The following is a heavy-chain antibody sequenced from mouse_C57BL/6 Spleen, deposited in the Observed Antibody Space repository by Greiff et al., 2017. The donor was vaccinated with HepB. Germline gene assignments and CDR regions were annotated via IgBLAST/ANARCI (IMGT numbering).Heavy chain of an antibody. Sequence: LVEPGASVQISCKASGYTFTDYYMNRVKQSHGKSLEWIGDINPNNGGTSYNQKFKGKATLTVDKSSSTAYMELRSLTSEDSAVYYCARGNYYGSLDYWGQGTTLTVSS. J-gene: IGHJ2*01. CDR1: GYTFTDYY. D-gene: IGHD1-1*01. CDR3: ARGNYYGSLDY. CDR2: INPNNGGT. V-gene: IGHV1-26*01.